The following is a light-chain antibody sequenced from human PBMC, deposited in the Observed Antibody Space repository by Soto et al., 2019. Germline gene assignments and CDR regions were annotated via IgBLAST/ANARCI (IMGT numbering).Light chain of an antibody. CDR1: QSISSW. V-gene: IGKV1-5*03. CDR2: KAS. Sequence: DIQMTQSPSTLSASVGDRVTITCRASQSISSWLAWYQQKPGKAPKLLIYKASSLESGVPSRFSGSGSGTEFTLTISSLQPDDFATYYCQQSNNYSPVFTFGPGTKVDIK. J-gene: IGKJ3*01. CDR3: QQSNNYSPVFT.